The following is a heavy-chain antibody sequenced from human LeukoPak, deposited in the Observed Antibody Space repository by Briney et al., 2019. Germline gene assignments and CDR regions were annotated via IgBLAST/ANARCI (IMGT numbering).Heavy chain of an antibody. CDR3: ARRWDLGDYFDY. CDR1: GFTFSSYG. V-gene: IGHV3-30*03. Sequence: GRSLRLSCAASGFTFSSYGMHWVRQAPGKGLEWVAVISYDGSNKYYADSVKGRFTISRDNSKNTLYLQMNSLRAEDTAVYYCARRWDLGDYFDYWGQGTLVTVSS. CDR2: ISYDGSNK. D-gene: IGHD1-26*01. J-gene: IGHJ4*02.